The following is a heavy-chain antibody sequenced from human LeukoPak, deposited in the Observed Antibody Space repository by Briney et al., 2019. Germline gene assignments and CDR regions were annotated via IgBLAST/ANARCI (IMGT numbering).Heavy chain of an antibody. Sequence: SQTLSLTCALSGDSVSSNSAAWSWIRQSPSRGLEWLGRTYYRSKWYSDYAVSVKSRITINPDTSKNQFSLQLNSVTPEDTAVYYCARGEHSYYFDYWGQGTLVTVSS. D-gene: IGHD1-26*01. CDR2: TYYRSKWYS. CDR3: ARGEHSYYFDY. V-gene: IGHV6-1*01. CDR1: GDSVSSNSAA. J-gene: IGHJ4*02.